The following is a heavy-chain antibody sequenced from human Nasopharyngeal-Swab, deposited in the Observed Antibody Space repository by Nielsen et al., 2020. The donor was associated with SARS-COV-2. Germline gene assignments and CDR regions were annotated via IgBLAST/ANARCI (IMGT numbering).Heavy chain of an antibody. CDR1: GFTFSSYA. V-gene: IGHV3-21*01. J-gene: IGHJ6*02. CDR3: AGRPRYSSSWYSPYYYYGMDV. Sequence: GGSLRLSCAASGFTFSSYAMHWVRQAPGKGLEWVSSISSSSSYIYYADSVKGRFTISRDNAKNSLYLQMNSLRAEDTAVYYCAGRPRYSSSWYSPYYYYGMDVWGQGTTVTVSS. CDR2: ISSSSSYI. D-gene: IGHD6-13*01.